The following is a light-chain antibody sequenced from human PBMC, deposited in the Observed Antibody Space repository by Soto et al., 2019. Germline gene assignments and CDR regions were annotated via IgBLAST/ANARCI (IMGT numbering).Light chain of an antibody. CDR3: QQSHTTPYT. Sequence: DLQMTQSPSSLSASEGDRVTITCRASQSISNYLNWYQQKPGQAPKLLIYAASSLQSGVPSRFTGRGSGTDFTLSISDLQPGDFATYSCQQSHTTPYTFGQGTRLEIK. CDR1: QSISNY. V-gene: IGKV1-39*01. J-gene: IGKJ2*01. CDR2: AAS.